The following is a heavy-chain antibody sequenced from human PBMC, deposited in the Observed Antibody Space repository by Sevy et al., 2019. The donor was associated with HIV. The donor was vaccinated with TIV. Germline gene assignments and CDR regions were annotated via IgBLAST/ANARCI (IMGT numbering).Heavy chain of an antibody. J-gene: IGHJ4*02. V-gene: IGHV1-2*02. Sequence: ASVKVSCKASGYTFTGYYMHWMRQAPGQGLEWMGWINPDSGGPTYAPKFQGRVTLTRDTSISTAYMDLSRLKSDDTAGYYCVRDDRDGDFEYWGQGTLVTVSS. CDR2: INPDSGGP. CDR1: GYTFTGYY. CDR3: VRDDRDGDFEY.